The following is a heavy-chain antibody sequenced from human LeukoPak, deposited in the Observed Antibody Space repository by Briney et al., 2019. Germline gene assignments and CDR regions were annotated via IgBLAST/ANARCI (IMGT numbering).Heavy chain of an antibody. CDR1: GFTFSSYG. CDR2: IWYGGSEK. Sequence: PGGSLRLSCAASGFTFSSYGMHWVRQAPGKGLEWVAVIWYGGSEKYYVDSVKGRFTISRDNAKNTLYLQMNSLRAEDTAVYYCARDEYDILTDYDYWGQGILVTVFS. D-gene: IGHD3-9*01. J-gene: IGHJ4*02. CDR3: ARDEYDILTDYDY. V-gene: IGHV3-33*08.